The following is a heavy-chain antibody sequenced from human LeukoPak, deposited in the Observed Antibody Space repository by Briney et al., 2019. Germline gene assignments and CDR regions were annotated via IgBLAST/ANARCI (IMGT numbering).Heavy chain of an antibody. V-gene: IGHV3-74*01. D-gene: IGHD2-21*02. Sequence: GGSLTLSCSASGFTLSNYWRHWLRQAPGKGLVWFTRLHSNGAFTTYADSVKGRFTISRDTAKNTLYLQMNSLRVEDTAVYYCARFVVVTAGDYWGQGTLVTVSS. CDR1: GFTLSNYW. CDR3: ARFVVVTAGDY. J-gene: IGHJ4*01. CDR2: LHSNGAFT.